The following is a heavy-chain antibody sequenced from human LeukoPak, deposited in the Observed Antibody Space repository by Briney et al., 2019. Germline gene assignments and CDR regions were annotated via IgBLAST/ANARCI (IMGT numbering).Heavy chain of an antibody. CDR3: VRVWPPNAVDRGMTYSYFNALDV. CDR2: ISPYDGNT. CDR1: GYTFTSYG. Sequence: ASVKVSCKASGYTFTSYGISWVRQAPGQGLEWMGWISPYDGNTDYAQRFQARVTMTIDRATRTVYMDLKRLRLDDTAVYYCVRVWPPNAVDRGMTYSYFNALDVWGQGTTVIVSS. J-gene: IGHJ6*02. V-gene: IGHV1-18*01. D-gene: IGHD1-1*01.